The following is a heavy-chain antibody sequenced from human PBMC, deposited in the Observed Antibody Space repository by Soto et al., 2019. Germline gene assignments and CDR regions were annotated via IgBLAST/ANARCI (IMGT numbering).Heavy chain of an antibody. V-gene: IGHV4-4*07. Sequence: SETLSLTCSVSGGTISGYYWTWIRQPAGKGLEWIGRIYSSGNTKYNPSLQSRVTMSLDTSNNQFSLRLTSVTAADTAVYYCARRQRFSGWFDTWGQGTLVTVSS. D-gene: IGHD3-3*01. J-gene: IGHJ5*02. CDR3: ARRQRFSGWFDT. CDR1: GGTISGYY. CDR2: IYSSGNT.